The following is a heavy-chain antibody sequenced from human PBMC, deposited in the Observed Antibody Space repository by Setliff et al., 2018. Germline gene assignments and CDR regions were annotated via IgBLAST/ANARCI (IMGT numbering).Heavy chain of an antibody. V-gene: IGHV4-59*01. Sequence: SETLSLTCTVSDGSLSTYYWSWIRQPPGKGLEFIGYVYYSGTANYSPSLRSRLTISVDTSKNQFSLKLRPVTAADTAVYYCARGGTFRYFDYWGQGTPVTVSS. D-gene: IGHD5-12*01. J-gene: IGHJ4*02. CDR3: ARGGTFRYFDY. CDR1: DGSLSTYY. CDR2: VYYSGTA.